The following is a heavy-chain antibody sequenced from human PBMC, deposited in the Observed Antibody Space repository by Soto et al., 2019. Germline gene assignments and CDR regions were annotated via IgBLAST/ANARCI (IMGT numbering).Heavy chain of an antibody. CDR2: INPSDDST. CDR3: ARGIVATVNYYVDS. Sequence: QVQLVQSGAEVKKPGASVKVSCKASGYTFTSYYMHWVRQAPGQGLEWMGIINPSDDSTSYAEKFQGRVTMTRDTSTNTVYMELSSLRSEDTAMYYCARGIVATVNYYVDSWGQGTLVTVSS. J-gene: IGHJ4*02. D-gene: IGHD5-12*01. CDR1: GYTFTSYY. V-gene: IGHV1-46*03.